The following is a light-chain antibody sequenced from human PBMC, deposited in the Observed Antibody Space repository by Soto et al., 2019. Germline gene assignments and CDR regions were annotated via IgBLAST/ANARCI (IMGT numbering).Light chain of an antibody. Sequence: DIVMTQSPLSLPVTPGEPASISCRSSQSLLHSNGYNYLDWYLQKPGQSPQLLIYLGSNRASGVPDRFSGSGSGTDFTLKISRVEAEDVGVYYCMQALHTPWTFGQGAKVES. V-gene: IGKV2-28*01. CDR3: MQALHTPWT. CDR1: QSLLHSNGYNY. J-gene: IGKJ1*01. CDR2: LGS.